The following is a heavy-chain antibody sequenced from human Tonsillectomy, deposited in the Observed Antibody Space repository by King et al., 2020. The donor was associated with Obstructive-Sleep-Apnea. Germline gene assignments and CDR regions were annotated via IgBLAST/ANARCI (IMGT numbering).Heavy chain of an antibody. CDR2: IYYSGTT. CDR1: GGSISSYY. J-gene: IGHJ6*02. V-gene: IGHV4-59*01. CDR3: ARTYYYYAMDV. Sequence: QLQESGPGLVKPSETLSLTCTVSGGSISSYYWSWIWQSPGKGLEWIGYIYYSGTTNYNPSLKSRVTISEDTSKNQFSLKLSSVTEADTAVYYCARTYYYYAMDVWGQGTTVTVSS.